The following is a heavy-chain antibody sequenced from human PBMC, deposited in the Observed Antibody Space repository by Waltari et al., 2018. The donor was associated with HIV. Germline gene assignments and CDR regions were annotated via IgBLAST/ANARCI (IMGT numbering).Heavy chain of an antibody. CDR3: ASPKGGWLFAFDV. V-gene: IGHV5-51*01. CDR1: GFTFTNYW. D-gene: IGHD6-19*01. CDR2: NWPSASDT. J-gene: IGHJ3*01. Sequence: QLVQSGGEVKQTGESLKISCKGSGFTFTNYWIAWLRQMQGKGLEWIGMNWPSASDTKDSPSFQGDVTNSADRSTSTADLQWSSLRASDTAMYYCASPKGGWLFAFDVWGQGTKVTVSS.